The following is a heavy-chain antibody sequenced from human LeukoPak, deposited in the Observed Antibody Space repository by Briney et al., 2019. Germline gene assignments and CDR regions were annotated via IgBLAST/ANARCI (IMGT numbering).Heavy chain of an antibody. CDR3: ARRRGYSSGSFDY. V-gene: IGHV4-39*07. Sequence: SETLSLTCTVSGGSISSSSYYWGWIRQPPGKGLEWIGSIYYSGSTYYNPSLKSRVTISVDTSKNQFSLKLSSVTAADTAVYYCARRRGYSSGSFDYWGQGTLVTVSS. D-gene: IGHD6-19*01. CDR1: GGSISSSSYY. CDR2: IYYSGST. J-gene: IGHJ4*02.